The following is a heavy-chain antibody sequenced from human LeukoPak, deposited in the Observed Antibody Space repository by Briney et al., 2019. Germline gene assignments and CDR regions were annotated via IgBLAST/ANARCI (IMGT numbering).Heavy chain of an antibody. V-gene: IGHV4-34*01. CDR1: GGSFSGCY. D-gene: IGHD3-3*01. CDR2: INHSGST. Sequence: SETLSLTCAVYGGSFSGCYWSWIRQPPEKGLEWIGEINHSGSTNYNPSLKSRVTISVDTSKNQFSLKLSSVTAADTAVYYCARGYLTIFGVVIGPAYDYWGQGTLVTVSS. CDR3: ARGYLTIFGVVIGPAYDY. J-gene: IGHJ4*02.